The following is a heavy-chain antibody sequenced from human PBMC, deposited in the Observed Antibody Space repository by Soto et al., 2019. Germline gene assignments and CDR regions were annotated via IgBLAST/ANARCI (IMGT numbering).Heavy chain of an antibody. CDR2: ISGSGGST. Sequence: EVKLLESGGGLVQPGGSLRLSCAASGFTFSSYAMSWVRQAPGKGLEWVSAISGSGGSTYYADSVKGRFTISRDNSKNTLYLQMNSLRAEDTAVYYCTKDDWGYRDFDYWGQGTLVTVSS. V-gene: IGHV3-23*01. CDR3: TKDDWGYRDFDY. CDR1: GFTFSSYA. J-gene: IGHJ4*02. D-gene: IGHD7-27*01.